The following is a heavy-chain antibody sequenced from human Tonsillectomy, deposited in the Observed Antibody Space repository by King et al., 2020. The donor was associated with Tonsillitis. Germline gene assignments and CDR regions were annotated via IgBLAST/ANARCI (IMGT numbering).Heavy chain of an antibody. CDR2: ISAYNGNT. V-gene: IGHV1-18*01. Sequence: QLVQSGAEVKKPGASLKVSCKASVYTFTKYAMNWVRQAPGQGLEWMGWISAYNGNTNYAQKFQGRVTMTTDTSTSTAYMELRSLRSDDTAVFYCAISGGRVVYHFHSWGQGTLVTVPS. CDR3: AISGGRVVYHFHS. CDR1: VYTFTKYA. J-gene: IGHJ4*02. D-gene: IGHD2-8*02.